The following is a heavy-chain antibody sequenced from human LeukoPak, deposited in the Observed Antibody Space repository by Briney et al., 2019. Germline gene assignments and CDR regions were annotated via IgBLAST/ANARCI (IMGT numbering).Heavy chain of an antibody. D-gene: IGHD6-19*01. CDR1: GFTFTNYA. V-gene: IGHV3-23*01. CDR3: AKVGGIAVAGTSDYFDY. CDR2: ISGSGSGT. Sequence: GGSLRLSCAASGFTFTNYAMSWVRQAPGKGLEWVAAISGSGSGTYYADSVKGRFTISRDNSKNKLYLQMNSLRAEDTAIYYCAKVGGIAVAGTSDYFDYWGQGTLVTVSS. J-gene: IGHJ4*02.